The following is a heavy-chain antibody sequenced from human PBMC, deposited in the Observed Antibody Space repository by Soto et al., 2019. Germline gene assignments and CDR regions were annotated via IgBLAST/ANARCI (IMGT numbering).Heavy chain of an antibody. CDR2: INPKSGGT. CDR3: ARSMVRGVNNYYYGMDX. Sequence: VSVKVSCNASGYTFTGYYMHWVRQAPGQGLEWMGLINPKSGGTNYAQKFKGRVTMTRDTSISTAYMELSRLRSDDTAVYYCARSMVRGVNNYYYGMDXWGQVTRVTVS. CDR1: GYTFTGYY. V-gene: IGHV1-2*02. D-gene: IGHD3-10*01. J-gene: IGHJ6*02.